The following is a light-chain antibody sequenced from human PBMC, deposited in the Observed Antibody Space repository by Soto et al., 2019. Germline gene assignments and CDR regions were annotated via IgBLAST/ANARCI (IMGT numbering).Light chain of an antibody. V-gene: IGLV1-40*01. CDR3: QSYDRSLRGYV. CDR2: GNT. J-gene: IGLJ1*01. CDR1: SSNIGAGYD. Sequence: QSVLTQPPSVSGAPGQRVTISCTGTSSNIGAGYDVHWYQHLPGTAPKLLIYGNTIRPSGVPDRFSGSKSDTSASLAITGLQAEDEADYYCQSYDRSLRGYVFGTGTKVTVL.